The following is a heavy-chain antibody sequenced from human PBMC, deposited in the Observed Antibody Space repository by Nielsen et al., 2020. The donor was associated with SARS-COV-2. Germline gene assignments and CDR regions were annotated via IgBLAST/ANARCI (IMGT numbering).Heavy chain of an antibody. V-gene: IGHV4-39*01. CDR2: IYYSGST. D-gene: IGHD3-3*01. Sequence: SETLSLTCTVSGGSISSSSYYWGWIRQPPGKGLEWIGSIYYSGSTYYNPSLKSRVTISVDTSKNQFSLKLSSVTAADTAAYYCARLEWLLHFDYWGQGTLVTVSS. CDR3: ARLEWLLHFDY. J-gene: IGHJ4*02. CDR1: GGSISSSSYY.